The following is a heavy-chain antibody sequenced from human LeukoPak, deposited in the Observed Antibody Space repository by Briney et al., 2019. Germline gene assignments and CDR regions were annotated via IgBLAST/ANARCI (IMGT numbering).Heavy chain of an antibody. V-gene: IGHV4-61*02. CDR3: AREPIQYYYYYMDV. CDR2: ISSSGST. J-gene: IGHJ6*03. Sequence: SSETLSLTCTVSGDSISSGDYYWSWIRQPAGKGLEWIGRISSSGSTYYNPSLKSRVTISVDTSKNQFSLKLSSVTAADTAVYYCAREPIQYYYYYMDVWGKGTTVTVSS. CDR1: GDSISSGDYY.